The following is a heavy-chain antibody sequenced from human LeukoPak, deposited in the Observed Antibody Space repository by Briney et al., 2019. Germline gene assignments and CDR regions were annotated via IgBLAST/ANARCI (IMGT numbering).Heavy chain of an antibody. CDR1: GYSISSGYY. CDR3: ARELGTYDFWSGYYTAHLGAFDI. J-gene: IGHJ3*02. Sequence: SETLSLTCTVSGYSISSGYYWGWIRQPPGRGLEWIGNIYHSGSTHYNPSLKSRVTISVDTSKNQISLKLSSVTAADTAVYYCARELGTYDFWSGYYTAHLGAFDIWGQGTMVTVSS. D-gene: IGHD3-3*01. CDR2: IYHSGST. V-gene: IGHV4-38-2*02.